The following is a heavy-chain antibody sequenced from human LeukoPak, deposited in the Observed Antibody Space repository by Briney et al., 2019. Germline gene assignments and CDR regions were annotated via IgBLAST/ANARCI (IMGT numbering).Heavy chain of an antibody. CDR2: INHSGST. CDR1: GGSFSGYY. D-gene: IGHD3-9*01. J-gene: IGHJ4*02. CDR3: ARAPGEYDILTGYYNSWFDY. V-gene: IGHV4-34*01. Sequence: PSETLSLTCAVYGGSFSGYYWSWIRQPPGKGLEWIGEINHSGSTNYNPSLKSRVTISVDTSKNQFSLKLSSVTAADTAVYYCARAPGEYDILTGYYNSWFDYWGQGTLVTVSP.